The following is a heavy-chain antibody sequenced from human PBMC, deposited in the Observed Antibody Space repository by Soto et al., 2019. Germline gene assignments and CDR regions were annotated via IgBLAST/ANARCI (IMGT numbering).Heavy chain of an antibody. J-gene: IGHJ6*03. Sequence: SETLSLTSPVSGGPISSGGYYWSWIRQHPGKGLEWIGYIYYSGSTYYNPSLKSRVTISVDTSKNQFSLKLSSVTAADTAVYYCARVGWNYSWQSYKYYMDVWGKGTTVTVSS. D-gene: IGHD1-7*01. CDR3: ARVGWNYSWQSYKYYMDV. CDR2: IYYSGST. V-gene: IGHV4-31*03. CDR1: GGPISSGGYY.